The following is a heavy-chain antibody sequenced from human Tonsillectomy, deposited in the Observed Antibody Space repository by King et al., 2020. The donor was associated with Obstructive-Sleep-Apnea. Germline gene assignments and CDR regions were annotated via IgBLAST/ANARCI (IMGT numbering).Heavy chain of an antibody. CDR3: ARDSSYTATFDY. V-gene: IGHV3-21*01. Sequence: VQLVESGGGLVKPGGSLRLSCAASGFTCSSYSMNWVCQSPGKGMEWVSSISMSSSYIYYADSVKGRVTIYRDNAKNSRYLQMNSLRAEDTAVYYCARDSSYTATFDYWGQGTLVTVSS. D-gene: IGHD5-18*01. CDR2: ISMSSSYI. CDR1: GFTCSSYS. J-gene: IGHJ4*02.